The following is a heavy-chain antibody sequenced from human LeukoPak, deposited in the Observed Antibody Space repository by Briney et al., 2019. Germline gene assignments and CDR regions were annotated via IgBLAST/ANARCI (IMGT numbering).Heavy chain of an antibody. CDR1: GYAFPGYG. CDR3: ARGEYDILTGYYDW. Sequence: APVKLSCTASGYAFPGYGISWARQAPGQRLKWMGWIRVYNGKTNYTQKLQGRVTMTTDTSTNTAFMELRSLRSDDTAVYYCARGEYDILTGYYDWWGQGNLVTVSS. V-gene: IGHV1-18*01. CDR2: IRVYNGKT. D-gene: IGHD3-9*01. J-gene: IGHJ4*02.